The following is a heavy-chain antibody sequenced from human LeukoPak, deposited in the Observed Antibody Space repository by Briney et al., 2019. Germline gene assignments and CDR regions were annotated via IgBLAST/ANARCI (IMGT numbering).Heavy chain of an antibody. J-gene: IGHJ6*03. CDR1: GYTFTSYG. D-gene: IGHD4-11*01. CDR3: ARVRASSNHYYYYYYYMDV. V-gene: IGHV1-18*01. CDR2: ISAYNGNT. Sequence: ASVKVSCKASGYTFTSYGISWVRQAPGQGLEWMGWISAYNGNTNYAQKLQGRVTMTTDTSTSTAYMELRSLRSDDTAVYYCARVRASSNHYYYYYYYMDVWGKGTTVTVSS.